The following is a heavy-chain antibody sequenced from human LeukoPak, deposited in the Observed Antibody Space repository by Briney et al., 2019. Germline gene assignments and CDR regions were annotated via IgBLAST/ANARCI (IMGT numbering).Heavy chain of an antibody. J-gene: IGHJ4*02. D-gene: IGHD6-6*01. V-gene: IGHV3-9*01. CDR3: AKGADYSISAASDY. CDR2: ISWNSGST. CDR1: GFTFDDYA. Sequence: GRSLRLSCAASGFTFDDYAMHWVRQAPGKGLEWVSGISWNSGSTGYADSVKGRFTISRGNAKNSLYLQMNSLRVEDTALYYCAKGADYSISAASDYWGQGTLVTVSS.